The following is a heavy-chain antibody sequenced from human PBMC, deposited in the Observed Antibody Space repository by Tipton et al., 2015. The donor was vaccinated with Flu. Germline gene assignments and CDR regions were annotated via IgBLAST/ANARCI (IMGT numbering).Heavy chain of an antibody. CDR3: ALSRVGSPFDY. CDR1: EFSLSTREVG. Sequence: LVKPTQTLTLTCTFSEFSLSTREVGVGWIRQPPGRAPEWLALISWDDDKHYNPSLKDRLTITKDTSKNQVLLAMTNVDPVDTATYFCALSRVGSPFDYWGPGTLVTVSS. J-gene: IGHJ4*02. D-gene: IGHD3-10*01. CDR2: ISWDDDK. V-gene: IGHV2-5*02.